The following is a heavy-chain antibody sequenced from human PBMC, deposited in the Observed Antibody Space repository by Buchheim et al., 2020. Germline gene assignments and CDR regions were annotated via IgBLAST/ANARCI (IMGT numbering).Heavy chain of an antibody. CDR2: IKSKTDGGTT. D-gene: IGHD3-10*01. V-gene: IGHV3-15*01. J-gene: IGHJ4*02. CDR3: TTDRITMVREELDYFDY. CDR1: GFTFSNAW. Sequence: EVQLVESGGGLVKPGGSLRLSCAASGFTFSNAWMSWVRQAPGKGLEWVGRIKSKTDGGTTDYAAPVKGRFTIPRDVSKNTLYMQMNSLKTEDTAVYYCTTDRITMVREELDYFDYWGQGTL.